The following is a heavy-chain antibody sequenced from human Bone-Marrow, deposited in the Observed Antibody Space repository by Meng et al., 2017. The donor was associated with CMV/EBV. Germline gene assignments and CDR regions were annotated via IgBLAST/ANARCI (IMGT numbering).Heavy chain of an antibody. V-gene: IGHV4-59*01. D-gene: IGHD5-12*01. CDR3: ARPRRGYSGYDYYPRSYSSSWGLGWFDP. Sequence: GSLRLSCTVSGGSISSYYWSWIRQPPGKGLEWIGYIYYSGSTNYNPSLKSRVTISVDTSKNQFSLKLSSVTAADTAVYYCARPRRGYSGYDYYPRSYSSSWGLGWFDPWGQGTLVTVSS. J-gene: IGHJ5*02. CDR2: IYYSGST. CDR1: GGSISSYY.